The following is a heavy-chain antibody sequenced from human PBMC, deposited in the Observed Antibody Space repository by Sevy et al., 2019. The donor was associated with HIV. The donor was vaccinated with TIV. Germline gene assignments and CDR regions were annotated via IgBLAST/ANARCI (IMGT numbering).Heavy chain of an antibody. D-gene: IGHD4-17*01. J-gene: IGHJ5*02. CDR2: FRSKAYGGTT. Sequence: GGSLRLSCTASGFTFGDYAMSWFRQAPAKGLEWVGCFRSKAYGGTTEYAASVKGRFTISRDDSKSIAYLQMNSLKTEDTAVYYCTRGDYGGNSDAWFDPWGQGTLVTVSS. V-gene: IGHV3-49*03. CDR1: GFTFGDYA. CDR3: TRGDYGGNSDAWFDP.